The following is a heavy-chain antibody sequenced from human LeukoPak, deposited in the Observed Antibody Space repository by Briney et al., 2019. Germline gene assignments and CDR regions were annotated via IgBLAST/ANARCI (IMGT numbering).Heavy chain of an antibody. CDR2: IYYSGST. CDR1: GGSISSSSYY. CDR3: ARSGYSYGYYFDY. J-gene: IGHJ4*02. V-gene: IGHV4-39*07. D-gene: IGHD5-18*01. Sequence: SETLSLTCTVSGGSISSSSYYWGWIRQPPGKGLEWIGSIYYSGSTYYNPSLKSRVTISVDTSKNQFSLKLSSVTAADTAVYYRARSGYSYGYYFDYWGQGTLVTVSS.